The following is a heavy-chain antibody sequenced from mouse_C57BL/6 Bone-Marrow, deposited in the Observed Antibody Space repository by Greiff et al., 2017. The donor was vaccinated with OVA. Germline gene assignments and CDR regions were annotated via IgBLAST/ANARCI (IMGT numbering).Heavy chain of an antibody. Sequence: QVHVKQPGTELVKPGASVKLSCKASGYTFTSYWMHWVKQRPGQGLEWIGNINPSNGGTNYNEKFKSKATLTVDKSSSTAYMQLSSLTSEDSAVYYCARSGGSSVYYYAMDYWGQGTSVTVSS. J-gene: IGHJ4*01. D-gene: IGHD1-1*01. CDR3: ARSGGSSVYYYAMDY. CDR1: GYTFTSYW. CDR2: INPSNGGT. V-gene: IGHV1-53*01.